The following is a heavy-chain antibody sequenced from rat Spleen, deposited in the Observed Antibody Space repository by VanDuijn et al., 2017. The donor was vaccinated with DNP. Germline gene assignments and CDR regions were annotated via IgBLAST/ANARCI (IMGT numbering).Heavy chain of an antibody. CDR1: GFTFNNYW. V-gene: IGHV5-31*01. D-gene: IGHD1-4*01. J-gene: IGHJ2*01. CDR3: AGRPPPTRGPFDY. Sequence: EVQLVESGGGPVQPGRSLKLSCVASGFTFNNYWMTWIRQAPGKGLEWVASITNTGGSTYYQDSVKGRFTISRDNAKSTLYLQMDSLRSEDTATYYCAGRPPPTRGPFDYWGQGVTVTVSS. CDR2: ITNTGGST.